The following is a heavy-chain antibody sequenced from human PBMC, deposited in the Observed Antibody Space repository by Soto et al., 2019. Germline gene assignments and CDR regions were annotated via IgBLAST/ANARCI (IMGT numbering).Heavy chain of an antibody. Sequence: QVQLVQSGAEVKKPGSSVKVSCKASGGTFSSYTISWVRQAPGQGLEWMGRIIPILGIANYAQKFQGRVTITADKSTSTAYMELSSLRSEDTAVYYCARILYSSGPGGDAFDIWGQGTMVTVSS. CDR2: IIPILGIA. J-gene: IGHJ3*02. D-gene: IGHD6-19*01. V-gene: IGHV1-69*02. CDR3: ARILYSSGPGGDAFDI. CDR1: GGTFSSYT.